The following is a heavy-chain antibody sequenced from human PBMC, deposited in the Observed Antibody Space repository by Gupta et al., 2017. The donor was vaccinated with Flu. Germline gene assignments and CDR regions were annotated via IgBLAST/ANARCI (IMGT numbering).Heavy chain of an antibody. D-gene: IGHD6-19*01. CDR3: TTDLISVLKPSGWSGDY. V-gene: IGHV3-15*01. J-gene: IGHJ4*02. Sequence: EVQLVESGGGLVKPGGSLRLSCAASGFTFSNAWMSWVRQAPGKGLEWVGRIKSKTDGGTTDYAAPVKGRFTISRDDSKNTLYLQMNSLKTEDTAVYYCTTDLISVLKPSGWSGDYWGQGTLVTVSS. CDR2: IKSKTDGGTT. CDR1: GFTFSNAW.